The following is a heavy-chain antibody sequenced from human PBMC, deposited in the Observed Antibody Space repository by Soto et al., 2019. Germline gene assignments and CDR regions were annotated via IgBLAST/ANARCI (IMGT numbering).Heavy chain of an antibody. V-gene: IGHV3-9*01. J-gene: IGHJ5*02. D-gene: IGHD3-10*01. Sequence: GGSLRLSCAASGFTFDDYAMHWVRQAPGKGLEWVSGISWNSGSIGYADSVKGRFTISRDNAKNSLYLQMNSLRAEDTALYYCAKDRGSGFGEFSWFDPWGQGTLVTVSS. CDR1: GFTFDDYA. CDR3: AKDRGSGFGEFSWFDP. CDR2: ISWNSGSI.